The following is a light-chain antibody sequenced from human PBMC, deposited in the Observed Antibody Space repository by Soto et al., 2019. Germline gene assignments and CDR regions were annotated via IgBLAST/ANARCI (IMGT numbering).Light chain of an antibody. V-gene: IGLV2-11*01. CDR1: NSDVGGYNY. J-gene: IGLJ1*01. CDR3: CSYAGSSYV. Sequence: SVLTQPRSVSGSPGQSVTISCTGTNSDVGGYNYVSWYQQHPGKAPKLMIYDVSKRPSGVPDRFSGSKSGNTASLTISGLQAEDEADYYCCSYAGSSYVFGTGTRSPS. CDR2: DVS.